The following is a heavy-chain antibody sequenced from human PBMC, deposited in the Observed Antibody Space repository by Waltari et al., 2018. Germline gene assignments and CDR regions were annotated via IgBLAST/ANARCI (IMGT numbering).Heavy chain of an antibody. J-gene: IGHJ4*02. CDR3: ARRNGGYCSGGSCYSEAYYFDY. V-gene: IGHV1-69*14. D-gene: IGHD2-15*01. CDR1: GGTFSSYA. CDR2: IIPIFGTA. Sequence: QVQLVQSGAEVKKPGSSVKVSCKASGGTFSSYAISWVRQAPGQGLEWMGGIIPIFGTANYEQKFQGRGTITADKSTSTADMELGSLRSEDTAVYYCARRNGGYCSGGSCYSEAYYFDYWGQGTLVTVSS.